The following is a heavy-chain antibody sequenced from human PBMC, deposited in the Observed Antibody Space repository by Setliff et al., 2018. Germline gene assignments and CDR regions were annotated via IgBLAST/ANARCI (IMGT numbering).Heavy chain of an antibody. D-gene: IGHD3-9*01. CDR2: VSFSGSA. CDR3: AIDPGFHSGTGSLDS. V-gene: IGHV4-39*02. Sequence: ETLSPTCTVSGVSIGDTYYYWAWIRQPPGKGLEWVDSVSFSGSAYFNPSLKRRVAMSLDTSTNVFSLKLSSLIAADTAVYYCAIDPGFHSGTGSLDSWGQGRLVT. J-gene: IGHJ4*02. CDR1: GVSIGDTYYY.